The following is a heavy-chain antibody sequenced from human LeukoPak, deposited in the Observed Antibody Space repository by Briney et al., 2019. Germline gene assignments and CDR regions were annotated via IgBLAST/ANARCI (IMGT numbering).Heavy chain of an antibody. V-gene: IGHV3-48*03. CDR1: GFTFSLYE. Sequence: PGGSLRLSCAASGFTFSLYEINWVRQAPGKGLEWVSYISSSGDTIYYADSVKGRFTISGDNAKSSLSLQMNSLRVEDTAVYYCARMGPTSLDFWGQGTLVTVPS. J-gene: IGHJ4*02. CDR2: ISSSGDTI. CDR3: ARMGPTSLDF. D-gene: IGHD1-26*01.